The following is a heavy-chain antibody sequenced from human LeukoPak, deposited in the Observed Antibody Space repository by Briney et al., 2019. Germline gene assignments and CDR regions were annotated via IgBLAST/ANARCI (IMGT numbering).Heavy chain of an antibody. Sequence: TGGSLRLSCVVSGFTFSGSAVHWVRQASGKGLEWVGRIRSKANNYATAYAALVKGRFTISRDDSKNTAYLQMNSLKTEDTAVYYCTGDNFDSSVKFDYWGQGTLVTVSS. D-gene: IGHD3-22*01. CDR1: GFTFSGSA. J-gene: IGHJ4*02. CDR2: IRSKANNYAT. CDR3: TGDNFDSSVKFDY. V-gene: IGHV3-73*01.